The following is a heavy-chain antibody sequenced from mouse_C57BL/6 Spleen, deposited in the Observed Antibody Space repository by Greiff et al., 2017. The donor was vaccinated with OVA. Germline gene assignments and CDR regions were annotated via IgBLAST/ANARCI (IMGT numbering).Heavy chain of an antibody. J-gene: IGHJ4*01. V-gene: IGHV8-5*01. CDR2: IWWNDDK. Sequence: QVTLKVSGPGILQPSQTLSLTCSFSGFSLSTSNMGIGWIRQPSGKGLEWLAHIWWNDDKYYNPSLKSRLTISKNTSNNQVFLKLISVETADTATYMCAQIAKSAYYSAMDNGSQGTSGTVSS. CDR3: AQIAKSAYYSAMDN. CDR1: GFSLSTSNMG. D-gene: IGHD2-12*01.